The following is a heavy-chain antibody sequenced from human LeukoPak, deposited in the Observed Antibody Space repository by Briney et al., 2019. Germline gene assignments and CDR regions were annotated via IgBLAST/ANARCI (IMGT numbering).Heavy chain of an antibody. V-gene: IGHV3-74*01. J-gene: IGHJ4*02. CDR1: GLTFSSYW. Sequence: GGSLRLSCAAFGLTFSSYWMHWARQPPGKGLVWVSRINSDGSTTNYADSVKGRFTISRDNSKNTLYLQMNSLRAEDTAVYYCARGPSGYHNTGGQGTLVTVSS. CDR3: ARGPSGYHNT. CDR2: INSDGSTT. D-gene: IGHD5-12*01.